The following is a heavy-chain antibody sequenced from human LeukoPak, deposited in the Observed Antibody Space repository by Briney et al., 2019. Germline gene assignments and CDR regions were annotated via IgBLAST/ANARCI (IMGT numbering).Heavy chain of an antibody. Sequence: GGSLRLSCAASGFTFRTYSMSWVRQAPGKGLEWVSSISRSSSDIYYADPVKGRFTISRDNAKTSLYLQRNSLRAEDTAIHYCARDPGYPYYYYMYVWGKGITVTASS. CDR2: ISRSSSDI. CDR1: GFTFRTYS. D-gene: IGHD5-12*01. J-gene: IGHJ6*03. CDR3: ARDPGYPYYYYMYV. V-gene: IGHV3-21*01.